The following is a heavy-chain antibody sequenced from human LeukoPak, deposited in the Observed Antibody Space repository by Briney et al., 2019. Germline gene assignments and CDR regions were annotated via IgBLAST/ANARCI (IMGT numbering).Heavy chain of an antibody. CDR2: IYYSGST. Sequence: PSETLSLTCTVSGGSISSSSYYWGWIRQPPGKGLEWIGSIYYSGSTYYNPSLKSRVTISVDTSKNQFSLKLSSVTAADTAVYYCARDPAWGGRGYWGQGTQVTVSS. CDR3: ARDPAWGGRGY. V-gene: IGHV4-39*07. CDR1: GGSISSSSYY. D-gene: IGHD3-16*01. J-gene: IGHJ4*02.